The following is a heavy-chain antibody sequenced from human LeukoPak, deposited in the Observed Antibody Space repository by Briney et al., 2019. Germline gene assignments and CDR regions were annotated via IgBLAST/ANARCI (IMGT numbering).Heavy chain of an antibody. CDR2: INSDGSST. J-gene: IGHJ4*02. CDR1: GFTFSSYW. D-gene: IGHD6-19*01. V-gene: IGHV3-74*01. Sequence: GGSLRLSRAASGFTFSSYWMHWVRQAPGKGLVWVSRINSDGSSTSYADSVKGRFTISRDNAKNTLYLQMNSLRAEDTAVYYCARTGSGWYHRILDYWGQGTLVTVSS. CDR3: ARTGSGWYHRILDY.